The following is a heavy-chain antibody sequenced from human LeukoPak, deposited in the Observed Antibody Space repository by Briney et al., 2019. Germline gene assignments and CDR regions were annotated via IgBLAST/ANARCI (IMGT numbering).Heavy chain of an antibody. Sequence: SETLSLTCAVYGGSFSGYYWSWIRQPPGKGLEWIGEINHSGSTNYDPSLRSRVTISVDTSKNQFSLKLSSVTAADTAVYYCARGTPVVVAATRPHWFDPWGQGTLVTVSS. CDR1: GGSFSGYY. CDR2: INHSGST. V-gene: IGHV4-34*01. D-gene: IGHD2-15*01. J-gene: IGHJ5*02. CDR3: ARGTPVVVAATRPHWFDP.